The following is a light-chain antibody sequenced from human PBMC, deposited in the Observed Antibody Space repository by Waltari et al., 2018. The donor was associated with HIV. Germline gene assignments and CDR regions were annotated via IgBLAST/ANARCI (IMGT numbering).Light chain of an antibody. CDR2: EVS. J-gene: IGLJ3*02. Sequence: QSALTQPPSASGSPGQSATISCTGTNRDVGGYNYVSWYQQHTGKAPKLMIYEVSKRPAGFPDRFSGSNSGNPASLTVSGLQAEDEAEYYCSSYTGSNNLVVFGGGTKLTVL. V-gene: IGLV2-8*01. CDR3: SSYTGSNNLVV. CDR1: NRDVGGYNY.